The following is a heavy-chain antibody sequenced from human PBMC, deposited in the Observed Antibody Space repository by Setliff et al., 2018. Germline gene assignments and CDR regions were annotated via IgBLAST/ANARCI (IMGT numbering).Heavy chain of an antibody. J-gene: IGHJ4*02. D-gene: IGHD5-18*01. Sequence: SETLSLTCTVSGGSISSGSYYWSWIRQPAGKGLEWIGHIYTSGSTNYNPSLKSRVTISVDTSKNQFSLKLSSVTAADTAVYYCARVRLGLPMVDYWGQGTLVTVSS. V-gene: IGHV4-61*09. CDR1: GGSISSGSYY. CDR3: ARVRLGLPMVDY. CDR2: IYTSGST.